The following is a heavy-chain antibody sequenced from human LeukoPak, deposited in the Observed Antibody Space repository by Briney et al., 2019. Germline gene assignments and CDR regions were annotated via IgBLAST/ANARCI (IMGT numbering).Heavy chain of an antibody. J-gene: IGHJ4*02. CDR3: ARGLIGWRANPYYFDY. V-gene: IGHV3-48*01. D-gene: IGHD3-22*01. CDR1: GFTFSSYS. Sequence: HPGGSLRLSCAASGFTFSSYSMNWVRQAPGKGLERVSYISSSSSTIYYADSVKGRFTISRDNAKNSLYLQMNSLRVEDTAVYYCARGLIGWRANPYYFDYWGQGTLVTVSS. CDR2: ISSSSSTI.